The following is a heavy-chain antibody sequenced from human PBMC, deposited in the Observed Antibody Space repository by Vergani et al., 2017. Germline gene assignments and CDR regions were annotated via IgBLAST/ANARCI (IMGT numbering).Heavy chain of an antibody. Sequence: EVQLVESGGGLVQPGRSLRLSCAASGFTFDDYAMHWVRQAPGKGLEWVSGISWNSGSIGYADSVKGRFTISRDNAKNSLYLQMNSLRAEDTAVYYCARDGARPYYYGSGSPVDYWGQGTLVTVSS. D-gene: IGHD3-10*01. V-gene: IGHV3-9*01. CDR3: ARDGARPYYYGSGSPVDY. CDR1: GFTFDDYA. CDR2: ISWNSGSI. J-gene: IGHJ4*02.